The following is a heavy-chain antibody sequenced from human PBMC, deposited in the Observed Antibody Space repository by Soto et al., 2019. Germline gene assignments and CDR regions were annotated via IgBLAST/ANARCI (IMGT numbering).Heavy chain of an antibody. CDR2: IDPNDGST. D-gene: IGHD1-26*01. CDR3: VRGRGGNYHFYFDH. Sequence: ASVKVSCKASGYTFINYYIDWVRQAAGQGLEWMAIIDPNDGSTNYAQSFQGRLTVTRDTSTSTVYMELSSLTSEDTAVYYCVRGRGGNYHFYFDHWGQGTPVTVSS. J-gene: IGHJ4*02. V-gene: IGHV1-46*03. CDR1: GYTFINYY.